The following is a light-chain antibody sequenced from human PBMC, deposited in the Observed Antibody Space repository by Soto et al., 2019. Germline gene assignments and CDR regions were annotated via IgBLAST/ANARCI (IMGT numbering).Light chain of an antibody. J-gene: IGKJ4*01. CDR2: DAS. CDR3: QQRSDWPST. CDR1: QSVSRY. V-gene: IGKV3-11*01. Sequence: EIVLTQSPATLSLSPGERATLSCRASQSVSRYLAWYQQNPGQAPRLLIYDASSRATGTPARFSGSGSGTDFTLAISSLDPEDFEVYYYQQRSDWPSTFGGGTKVQIK.